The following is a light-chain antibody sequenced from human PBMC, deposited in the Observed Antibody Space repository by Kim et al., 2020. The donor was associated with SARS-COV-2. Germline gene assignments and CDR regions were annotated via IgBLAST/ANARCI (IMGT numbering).Light chain of an antibody. V-gene: IGLV2-14*03. CDR3: SSYTTSDTGV. CDR2: DVS. CDR1: SSDVGGYNY. J-gene: IGLJ1*01. Sequence: QSVLTQPASVSGSPGQSITISCTGTSSDVGGYNYVSWYQQHPGKVPKVMIYDVSNRPSGVSNRFSGSKSGNTASLTISGLQAEYEADYYCSSYTTSDTGVFGTGTKVTVL.